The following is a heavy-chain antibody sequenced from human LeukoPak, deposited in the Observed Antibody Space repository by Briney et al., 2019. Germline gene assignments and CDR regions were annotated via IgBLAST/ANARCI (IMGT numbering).Heavy chain of an antibody. CDR2: IYYSGST. CDR1: GYSISSGYY. D-gene: IGHD4-23*01. Sequence: SETLSLTCTVSGYSISSGYYWGWIRQPPGKGLEWIGSIYYSGSTYYNPSLKSRVTISVDTSKNQFSLKLSSVTAADTAVYYCARHSNRVGTHYWGQGTLVTVSS. CDR3: ARHSNRVGTHY. V-gene: IGHV4-38-2*02. J-gene: IGHJ4*02.